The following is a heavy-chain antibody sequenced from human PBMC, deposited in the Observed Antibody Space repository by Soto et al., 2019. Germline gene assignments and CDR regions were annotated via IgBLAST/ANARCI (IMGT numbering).Heavy chain of an antibody. CDR1: GYHFSNYY. CDR2: INPSGGGT. Sequence: ASVKVSCKASGYHFSNYYMHWVRQAPGQALEWMGVINPSGGGTNYAQKFQGRVIITRDTSTITAYMEVSSLRSEDTAVYYCARPLDSSGFDYWCQGTLVTVSS. CDR3: ARPLDSSGFDY. V-gene: IGHV1-46*01. J-gene: IGHJ4*02. D-gene: IGHD3-22*01.